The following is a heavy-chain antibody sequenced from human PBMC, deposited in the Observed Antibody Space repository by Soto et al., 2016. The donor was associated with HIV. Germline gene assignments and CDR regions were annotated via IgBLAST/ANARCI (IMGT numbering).Heavy chain of an antibody. CDR3: AKVWWLRLGAFDI. J-gene: IGHJ3*02. CDR1: GFTFNNYA. D-gene: IGHD5-12*01. Sequence: EVQLLESGGGLVQPGGSLRLPCTASGFTFNNYAMSWVRQAPGKGLEWVSTISGSGDSTYYADSVKGRFTISRDNSKNTLYMQMNSLRAEDTAVYYCAKVWWLRLGAFDIWGQGTMVTVSS. CDR2: ISGSGDST. V-gene: IGHV3-23*01.